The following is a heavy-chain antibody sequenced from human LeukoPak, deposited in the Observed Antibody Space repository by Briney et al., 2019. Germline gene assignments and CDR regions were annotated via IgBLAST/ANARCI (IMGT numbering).Heavy chain of an antibody. D-gene: IGHD3-9*01. CDR1: GFTFSDYY. J-gene: IGHJ4*02. V-gene: IGHV3-11*06. CDR3: ARDAYDILTGYYCFDY. CDR2: ISSSSSYT. Sequence: PGGSLRLSCAASGFTFSDYYMSWIRQAPGKGLEWVSYISSSSSYTNYADSVKGRFTISRDNAKNSLYLQMNSLRAEDTAVYYCARDAYDILTGYYCFDYWGQRTLVTVSS.